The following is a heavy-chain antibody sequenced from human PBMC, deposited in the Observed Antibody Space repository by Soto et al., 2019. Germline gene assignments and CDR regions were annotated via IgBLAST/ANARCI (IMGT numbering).Heavy chain of an antibody. CDR1: GYSISSGHY. CDR3: ARVNTHDWNDGAYDY. J-gene: IGHJ4*02. D-gene: IGHD1-1*01. CDR2: MYHRGGT. Sequence: SETLSLTCAVSGYSISSGHYWAWIRQPPGKGLEWIGSMYHRGGTYYSPSLKSRITMSVDTSKDQFSLNLSFVTAADTAVYYCARVNTHDWNDGAYDYWGQGILVTVSS. V-gene: IGHV4-38-2*01.